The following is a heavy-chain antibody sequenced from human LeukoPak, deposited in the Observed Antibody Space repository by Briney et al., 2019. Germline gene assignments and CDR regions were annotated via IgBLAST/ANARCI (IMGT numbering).Heavy chain of an antibody. Sequence: PGGSLRLSCAVSGFTFTTYAMTWVRQAPGKGLEWVSAISGSGTSTYYADSVKGRFTISRDNSKSMLFLQLNSLRAEDTALYYCARELHYYVAMDVWGQGTTVTVSS. V-gene: IGHV3-23*01. CDR2: ISGSGTST. CDR3: ARELHYYVAMDV. CDR1: GFTFTTYA. J-gene: IGHJ6*02. D-gene: IGHD3-10*02.